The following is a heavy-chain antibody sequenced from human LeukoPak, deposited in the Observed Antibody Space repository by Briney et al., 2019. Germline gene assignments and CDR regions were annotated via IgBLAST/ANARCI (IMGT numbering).Heavy chain of an antibody. CDR1: GGSFSGYY. D-gene: IGHD3-9*01. CDR2: INHSGST. V-gene: IGHV4-34*01. CDR3: ARGRDYDILTGRHYYGIDV. Sequence: SETLSLTCAVYGGSFSGYYWSWIRQPPGKGLEWIGEINHSGSTNYNPSLKSRVTISVDTSKNQFSLKLSSVTAADTAVYYCARGRDYDILTGRHYYGIDVWGKGTTVTVSS. J-gene: IGHJ6*04.